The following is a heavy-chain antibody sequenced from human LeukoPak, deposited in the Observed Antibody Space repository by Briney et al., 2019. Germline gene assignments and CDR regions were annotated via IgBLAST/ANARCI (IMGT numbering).Heavy chain of an antibody. V-gene: IGHV4-34*01. J-gene: IGHJ5*02. CDR3: ARGAVTMVRGVRGDWFDP. CDR1: GGSFSGYY. Sequence: SETLSLTCAVYGGSFSGYYWSWIRQPPGKGLEWIGEINHSGSTNYNPSLKSRVTISVDTSKNQFSLKLSSVTAADTAVYYCARGAVTMVRGVRGDWFDPWGQGTLVTVSS. D-gene: IGHD3-10*01. CDR2: INHSGST.